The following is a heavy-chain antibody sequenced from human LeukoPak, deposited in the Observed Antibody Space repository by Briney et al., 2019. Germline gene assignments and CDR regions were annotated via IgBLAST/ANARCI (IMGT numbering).Heavy chain of an antibody. Sequence: GGSLRLSCAASGFTFSSYAMSWVRQAPGKGLEWVSAISGSGGSTYYADSVKGRFTISRDNSKNTLYLQMNSLRAEDTAVYYCAKTQHIVVVTAIFGAFDIWGQGTMVTVSS. V-gene: IGHV3-23*01. CDR2: ISGSGGST. J-gene: IGHJ3*02. CDR3: AKTQHIVVVTAIFGAFDI. D-gene: IGHD2-21*02. CDR1: GFTFSSYA.